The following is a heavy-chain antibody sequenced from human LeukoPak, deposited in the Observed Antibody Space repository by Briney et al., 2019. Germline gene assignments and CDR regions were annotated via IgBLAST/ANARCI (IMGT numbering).Heavy chain of an antibody. D-gene: IGHD3-3*01. V-gene: IGHV3-43D*03. J-gene: IGHJ4*02. CDR2: ISWDGGST. Sequence: GGSLRLSCAASGFTFSSYAMHWVRQAPGKGLEWVSLISWDGGSTYYADSVKGRFTISRDNSKNSLYLQMNSLRAEDTALYYCTTSPPPDDFWSGYSRGPSGYFDYWGQGTLVTVSS. CDR3: TTSPPPDDFWSGYSRGPSGYFDY. CDR1: GFTFSSYA.